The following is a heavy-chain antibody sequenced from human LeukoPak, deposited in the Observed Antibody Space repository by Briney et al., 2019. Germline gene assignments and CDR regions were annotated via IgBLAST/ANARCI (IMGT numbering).Heavy chain of an antibody. V-gene: IGHV4-39*07. D-gene: IGHD3-10*01. J-gene: IGHJ4*02. CDR2: IYYSGST. CDR3: ARVYYGSGSDFDY. Sequence: SETLSLTCTVSGGSISSSSYYWGWIRQPPGKGLEWIGSIYYSGSTYYNPSLKSRVTISVDTSKNQFSLKLSSVTAADTAVYYCARVYYGSGSDFDYWGQGTLVTVSS. CDR1: GGSISSSSYY.